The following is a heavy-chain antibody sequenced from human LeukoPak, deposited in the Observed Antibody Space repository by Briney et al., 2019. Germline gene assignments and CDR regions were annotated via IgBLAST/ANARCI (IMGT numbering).Heavy chain of an antibody. CDR3: AREEATWFGESGLDY. D-gene: IGHD3-10*01. V-gene: IGHV3-64*01. Sequence: GGSLRLSCAASGFTFSSYAVHWVRQAPGKGLEYVSAISSNGGSTYYANSVKGRFTISRDNSKNTLYLQMGSLRAEDMAVCYCAREEATWFGESGLDYWGQGTLVTVSS. CDR1: GFTFSSYA. CDR2: ISSNGGST. J-gene: IGHJ4*02.